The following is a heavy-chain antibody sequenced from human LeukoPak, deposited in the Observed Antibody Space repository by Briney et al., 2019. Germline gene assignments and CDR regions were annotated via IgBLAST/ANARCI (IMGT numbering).Heavy chain of an antibody. V-gene: IGHV3-30*18. J-gene: IGHJ4*02. D-gene: IGHD3-3*01. CDR1: GFTFSNYG. CDR3: AKLLIYDFWSGYYSPESDY. CDR2: ISYDGSNK. Sequence: GGSLRLSCAASGFTFSNYGMHWVRQAPGKGLEWVAVISYDGSNKYYADSVKGRFTISRDNSKNTLYLQMNSLRAEDTAVYYCAKLLIYDFWSGYYSPESDYWGQGTLVTVSS.